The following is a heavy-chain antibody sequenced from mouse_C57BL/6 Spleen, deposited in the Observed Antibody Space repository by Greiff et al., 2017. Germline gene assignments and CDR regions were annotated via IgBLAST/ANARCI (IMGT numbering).Heavy chain of an antibody. D-gene: IGHD2-1*01. CDR3: AREGTYGNYEGSWFAY. CDR2: INPNNGGT. Sequence: EVKLVESGPELVKPGASVKMSCKASGYTFTDYNMHWVKQSHGKSLEWIGYINPNNGGTSYNQKFKGKATLTVNKSSSTAYMELRSLTSEDSAVYYCAREGTYGNYEGSWFAYWGQGTLVTVSA. J-gene: IGHJ3*01. CDR1: GYTFTDYN. V-gene: IGHV1-22*01.